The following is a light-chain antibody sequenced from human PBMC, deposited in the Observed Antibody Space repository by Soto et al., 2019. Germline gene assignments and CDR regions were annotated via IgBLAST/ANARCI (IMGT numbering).Light chain of an antibody. CDR2: GAS. CDR1: QSVSNY. V-gene: IGKV3-20*01. Sequence: EIVLTQSPGTLSLSPGERATLSSRASQSVSNYLAWYQQKPGQAPRLLIYGASTRATGIPDRFSGSGSGTDFTLTISRLEPEDFAVYYCQQYHSSPRTFGQGTKVDI. CDR3: QQYHSSPRT. J-gene: IGKJ1*01.